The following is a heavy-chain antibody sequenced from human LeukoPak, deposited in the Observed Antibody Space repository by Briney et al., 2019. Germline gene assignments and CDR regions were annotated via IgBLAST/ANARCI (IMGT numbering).Heavy chain of an antibody. CDR2: INHSGST. CDR3: ARTDFSVFGISYFDY. CDR1: GGSFSGYY. Sequence: SETLSLTCAVYGGSFSGYYWSWIRQPPGKGLEWIGEINHSGSTNYNPSLKSRVTISVDTSKNQFSLKLSSVTAADTAVYYCARTDFSVFGISYFDYWGQGTLVTVSS. J-gene: IGHJ4*02. D-gene: IGHD1-14*01. V-gene: IGHV4-34*01.